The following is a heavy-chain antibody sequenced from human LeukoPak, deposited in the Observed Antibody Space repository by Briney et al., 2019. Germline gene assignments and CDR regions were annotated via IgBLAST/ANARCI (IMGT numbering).Heavy chain of an antibody. J-gene: IGHJ4*02. CDR1: GFTFDDYA. CDR3: ARGRLLDY. CDR2: ISSSSSTI. Sequence: PGGSLRLSCAASGFTFDDYAMHWVRRAPGKGLEWVPYISSSSSTIYYADSVKGRFTISRDNAKNSLYLQMNSLRAEDTAVYYCARGRLLDYWGQGTLVTVSS. V-gene: IGHV3-48*04. D-gene: IGHD6-25*01.